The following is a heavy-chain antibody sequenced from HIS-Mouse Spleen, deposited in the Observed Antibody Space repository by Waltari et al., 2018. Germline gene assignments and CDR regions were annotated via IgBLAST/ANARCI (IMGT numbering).Heavy chain of an antibody. V-gene: IGHV3-11*01. CDR2: ISSSGSTI. D-gene: IGHD2-8*01. Sequence: QVQLVESGGGLVKPGGSLRLSCAASGFTFSDYYMSWIRQAPGKGREWVSYISSSGSTIYYADSVKGRFTISRDNAKNSLYLQMNSLRAEDTAVYYCARDKLGYCTNGVCYKGGYYFDYWGQGTLVTVSS. CDR3: ARDKLGYCTNGVCYKGGYYFDY. CDR1: GFTFSDYY. J-gene: IGHJ4*02.